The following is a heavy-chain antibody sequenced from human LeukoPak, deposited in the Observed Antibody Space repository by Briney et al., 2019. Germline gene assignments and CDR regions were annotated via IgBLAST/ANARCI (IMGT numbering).Heavy chain of an antibody. V-gene: IGHV3-7*01. CDR2: VKQDGSEK. Sequence: GGSLRLSCAASGFTFSSYWMSWVRQAPGKGLEWVANVKQDGSEKYYVDSVKGRFTISRDNAKNSLYLQMNSLRAEDTAVYYCARSYYGSGRNWFGPWGQGTLVTVSS. D-gene: IGHD3-10*01. J-gene: IGHJ5*02. CDR3: ARSYYGSGRNWFGP. CDR1: GFTFSSYW.